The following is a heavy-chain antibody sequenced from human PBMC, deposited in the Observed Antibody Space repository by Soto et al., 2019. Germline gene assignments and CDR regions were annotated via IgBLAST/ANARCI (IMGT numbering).Heavy chain of an antibody. CDR2: IYHSGST. CDR1: GGSISSGGYS. CDR3: ATDEGAYDSSGYYYWFDP. V-gene: IGHV4-30-2*01. Sequence: PSETLSLTCAVSGGSISSGGYSWSWIRQPPGKGLEWIGYIYHSGSTYYNPSLKSRVTISVDRSKNQFSLKLSSVTAADTAVYYSATDEGAYDSSGYYYWFDPWGQGPLVTVSS. J-gene: IGHJ5*02. D-gene: IGHD3-22*01.